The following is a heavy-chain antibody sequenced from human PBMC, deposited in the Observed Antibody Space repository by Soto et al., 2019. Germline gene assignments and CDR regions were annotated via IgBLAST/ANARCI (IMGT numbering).Heavy chain of an antibody. CDR1: GFTFSNAW. J-gene: IGHJ2*01. V-gene: IGHV3-15*01. Sequence: EVQLVESGGGLVKPGGSLRLSCAASGFTFSNAWMSWVRQAPGKGLEWVGRIKSKTDGGTTDYAAPVKGRFTISRDDSKNTLYLQMNSLKTEDTAVYYCTTEEAGYSSSWYWYFDLWGRGTLVTVSS. CDR2: IKSKTDGGTT. D-gene: IGHD6-13*01. CDR3: TTEEAGYSSSWYWYFDL.